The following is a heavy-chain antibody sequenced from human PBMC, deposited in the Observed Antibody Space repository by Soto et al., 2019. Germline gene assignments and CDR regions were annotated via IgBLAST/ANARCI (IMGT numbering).Heavy chain of an antibody. V-gene: IGHV1-3*01. J-gene: IGHJ4*02. D-gene: IGHD3-22*01. Sequence: ASVKVSCKASGYTFTNYAIHWVRQSPGQRPEWMGWINPDSGYTKYSQNFQGRVAITRDTSASTGYMELSSLRSEDTALYYCARGYDSSGSPPTFDYWGQGTLVTVSS. CDR3: ARGYDSSGSPPTFDY. CDR2: INPDSGYT. CDR1: GYTFTNYA.